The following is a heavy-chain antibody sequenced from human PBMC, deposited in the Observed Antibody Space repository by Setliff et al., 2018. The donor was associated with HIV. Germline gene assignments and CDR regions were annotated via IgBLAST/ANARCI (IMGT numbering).Heavy chain of an antibody. CDR2: ISPYNGHT. Sequence: ASVKVSCKASGGTFNSYAFSWVRQAPGHGLEWMGWISPYNGHTNYAQNFQGRVTMTIDTSTSRAYMELKSLTSDDTAAYFCARLGSGWSDSYYYAMDVWGQGTTVTVSS. V-gene: IGHV1-18*01. CDR1: GGTFNSYA. J-gene: IGHJ6*02. D-gene: IGHD6-19*01. CDR3: ARLGSGWSDSYYYAMDV.